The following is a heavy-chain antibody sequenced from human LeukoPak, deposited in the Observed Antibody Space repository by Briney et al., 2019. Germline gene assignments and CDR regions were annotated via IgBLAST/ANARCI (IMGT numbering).Heavy chain of an antibody. Sequence: GGSLRLSCAASGFTFSSFGIHWVRQAPGKGVEWVTFIRYDGNNINYADSVKGRFTISRDNSNNTVHLQMNSLRGEDTAVYYCARDGRRNCSTLNCYIFSNWGQGTLVTVSS. CDR1: GFTFSSFG. J-gene: IGHJ4*02. CDR2: IRYDGNNI. V-gene: IGHV3-30*02. D-gene: IGHD2-2*01. CDR3: ARDGRRNCSTLNCYIFSN.